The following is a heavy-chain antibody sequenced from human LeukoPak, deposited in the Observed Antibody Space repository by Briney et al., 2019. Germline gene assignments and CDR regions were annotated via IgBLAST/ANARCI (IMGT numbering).Heavy chain of an antibody. D-gene: IGHD3-9*01. CDR1: GYTFTSYD. J-gene: IGHJ6*02. CDR2: MNPNSGNT. V-gene: IGHV1-8*01. Sequence: ASVKVSCKASGYTFTSYDINWVRQATGQGLEWMGWMNPNSGNTGYAQKFQGRVTMTRNTSISTAYMELSSLRSDDTAVYYCARNHYYDILTGSVTYGMDVWGQGTTVTVSS. CDR3: ARNHYYDILTGSVTYGMDV.